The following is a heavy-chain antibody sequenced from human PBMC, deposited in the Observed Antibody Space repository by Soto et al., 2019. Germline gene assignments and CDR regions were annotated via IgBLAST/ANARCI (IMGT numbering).Heavy chain of an antibody. J-gene: IGHJ5*02. V-gene: IGHV1-18*01. CDR2: ISAYNGNT. D-gene: IGHD2-21*01. CDR1: GYTFTSYG. Sequence: EASVKVSCKASGYTFTSYGISWVRQAPGQGLEWMGWISAYNGNTNYAQKVQGRVTMTTDTSTSTAYMELRSLRSDDTSVYYCARSSGSAYRFDPWGQGTLVTVSS. CDR3: ARSSGSAYRFDP.